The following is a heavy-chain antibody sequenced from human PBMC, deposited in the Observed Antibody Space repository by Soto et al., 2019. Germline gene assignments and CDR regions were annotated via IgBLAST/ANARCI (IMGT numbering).Heavy chain of an antibody. CDR2: ISGSGGST. D-gene: IGHD3-10*01. J-gene: IGHJ5*02. CDR1: EFSFSSYA. CDR3: AKDRTVRYNWFDP. V-gene: IGHV3-23*01. Sequence: EVQLLESGGGLVQPGGSLRLSCAASEFSFSSYAMSWVRQAPEKGMEWVSAISGSGGSTYYADSVRGRFTISRDNSKNTLYLQMNSLRAEDTAVYYCAKDRTVRYNWFDPWGQGTLVTVAS.